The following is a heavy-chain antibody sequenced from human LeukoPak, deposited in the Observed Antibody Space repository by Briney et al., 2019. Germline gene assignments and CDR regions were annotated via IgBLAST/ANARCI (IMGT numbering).Heavy chain of an antibody. CDR2: ISSSSNYI. Sequence: PGGSLRLSCAASGFTFSSYSMNWVRQAPGKGLEWVSSISSSSNYIYYADSVKVRFTISRDNAKNSLYLQMNSLRAEDTAVYYCARGGYSYGHFDCWGQGTLVTVSS. J-gene: IGHJ4*02. D-gene: IGHD5-18*01. V-gene: IGHV3-21*01. CDR3: ARGGYSYGHFDC. CDR1: GFTFSSYS.